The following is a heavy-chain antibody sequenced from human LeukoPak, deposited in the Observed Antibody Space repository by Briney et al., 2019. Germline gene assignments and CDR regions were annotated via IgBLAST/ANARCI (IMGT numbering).Heavy chain of an antibody. CDR2: INPSGGST. V-gene: IGHV1-46*01. D-gene: IGHD1-1*01. CDR3: ARGSRTIYYFDY. CDR1: GYTFSSYF. J-gene: IGHJ4*02. Sequence: ASVKVSCKASGYTFSSYFIHWVRQAPGQGLEWMGIINPSGGSTSYAQKFQGRVTMTSVMSTGIVYMELSSLISEDSAVYYCARGSRTIYYFDYWGQGTLVTVSS.